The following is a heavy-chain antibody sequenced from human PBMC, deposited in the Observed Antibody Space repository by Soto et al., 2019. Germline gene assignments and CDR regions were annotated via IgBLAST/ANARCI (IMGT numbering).Heavy chain of an antibody. V-gene: IGHV1-3*01. D-gene: IGHD3-22*01. Sequence: ASVKVSCKASGYTFTNYAMHWVRQAPGQRLEWMGWINVGNGNTRYSQKFQGRLTLTRDTPGNTAYLELNSLISEDTAVYYCATPQDYDGCLDSWGQGTPVTVSS. CDR3: ATPQDYDGCLDS. CDR2: INVGNGNT. J-gene: IGHJ4*02. CDR1: GYTFTNYA.